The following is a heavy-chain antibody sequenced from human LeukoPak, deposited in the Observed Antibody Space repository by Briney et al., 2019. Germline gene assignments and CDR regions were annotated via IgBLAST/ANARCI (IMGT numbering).Heavy chain of an antibody. CDR1: GGAISSNY. CDR2: IHTSGST. V-gene: IGHV4-4*09. D-gene: IGHD2-15*01. J-gene: IGHJ5*02. CDR3: ARLVYSLDGSGYNWFDP. Sequence: SETLSLTCAVSGGAISSNYWSWIRQPPGKGLEWIGYIHTSGSTNYIPSLRSRVTISVDTSKNQFSLKLSSVTAADTAVYYCARLVYSLDGSGYNWFDPWGQGTLVTVSS.